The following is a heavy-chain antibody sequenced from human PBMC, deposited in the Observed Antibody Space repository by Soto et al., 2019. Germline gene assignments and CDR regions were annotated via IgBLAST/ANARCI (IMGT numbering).Heavy chain of an antibody. CDR2: INGGDGNR. J-gene: IGHJ4*02. CDR1: GYTFISCA. V-gene: IGHV1-3*01. D-gene: IGHD3-16*01. Sequence: ASVKVSWKASGYTFISCAMHWVRQAPGQRLEWMGWINGGDGNRKYSQKFQGRVTITSNTSANTAYMEVSSLRSEDTAVYYCARFFYYASGTYYHLDHWGQGTLVTVSS. CDR3: ARFFYYASGTYYHLDH.